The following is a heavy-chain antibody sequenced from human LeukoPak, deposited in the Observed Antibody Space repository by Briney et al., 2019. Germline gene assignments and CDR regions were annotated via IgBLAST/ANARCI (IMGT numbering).Heavy chain of an antibody. Sequence: ASVKVSCKASGGTFSSYAISWVRQAPGQGGEWMGRIIPILGIANYAQKFQGRVTITADKSTSTAYMELSSLRSEDTAVYYCARVDHGGSSGYYRDYWGQGTLVTVSS. CDR2: IIPILGIA. CDR3: ARVDHGGSSGYYRDY. CDR1: GGTFSSYA. J-gene: IGHJ4*02. V-gene: IGHV1-69*04. D-gene: IGHD3-22*01.